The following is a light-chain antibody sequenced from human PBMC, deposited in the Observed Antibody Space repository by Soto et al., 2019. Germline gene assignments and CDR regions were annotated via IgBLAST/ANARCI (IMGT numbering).Light chain of an antibody. Sequence: DIQMNKSPSTLSASVGDGVTITCRASQTISSWLAWYQQKPGKAPKLLIYKASSLKSGVPSRFSGSGSGTEFTLTISSLQPDDFATYYCQHYNSYPGTFGQGTKVDIK. V-gene: IGKV1-5*03. CDR2: KAS. CDR1: QTISSW. CDR3: QHYNSYPGT. J-gene: IGKJ1*01.